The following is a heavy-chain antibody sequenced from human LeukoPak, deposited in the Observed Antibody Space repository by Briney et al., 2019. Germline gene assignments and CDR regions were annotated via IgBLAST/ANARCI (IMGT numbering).Heavy chain of an antibody. J-gene: IGHJ4*02. V-gene: IGHV4-39*01. Sequence: SGPTLVKPSETLSLTCTFSGGSISSSSYYWGWIRQPPGKGLEWIGSIYHSGSTYYNPSLKSRVTISVDTSKNQFSLKLSSVTAADTAVYFCARYRSSALDYWGQGALVTVSS. CDR2: IYHSGST. D-gene: IGHD6-19*01. CDR1: GGSISSSSYY. CDR3: ARYRSSALDY.